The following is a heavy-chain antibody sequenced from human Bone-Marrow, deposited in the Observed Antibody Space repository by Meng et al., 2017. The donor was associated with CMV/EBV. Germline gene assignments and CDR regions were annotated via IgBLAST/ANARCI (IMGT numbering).Heavy chain of an antibody. V-gene: IGHV3-21*01. CDR2: ISTSSIYI. CDR3: ARIGSLYDSSGHWFGY. Sequence: GESLKISCAASGFTFSSYAMSWVRQAPGKGLEWISSISTSSIYIHYADSVKGRFTISRDNAKNSLNLQMNSLRAEDTAVYYCARIGSLYDSSGHWFGYWGQGTPVTVSS. J-gene: IGHJ4*02. D-gene: IGHD3-22*01. CDR1: GFTFSSYA.